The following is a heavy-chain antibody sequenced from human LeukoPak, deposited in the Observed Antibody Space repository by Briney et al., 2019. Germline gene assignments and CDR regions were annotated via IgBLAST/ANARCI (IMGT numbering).Heavy chain of an antibody. V-gene: IGHV1-2*02. D-gene: IGHD6-13*01. J-gene: IGHJ4*02. CDR3: ARAQSLTAPAGTFANS. CDR1: GYTFTAYF. Sequence: GASVKVSCKASGYTFTAYFLHWVRRAPGQGLEWMGWINPDSGGTYYTQTFQDRVTMTRDTSISTAYMELSSLRSDDTAVYYCARAQSLTAPAGTFANSWGQGTLVTVSS. CDR2: INPDSGGT.